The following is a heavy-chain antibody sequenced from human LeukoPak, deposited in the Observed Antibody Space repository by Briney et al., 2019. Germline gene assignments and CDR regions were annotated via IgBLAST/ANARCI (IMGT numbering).Heavy chain of an antibody. CDR1: GYTFTGYY. CDR2: INPNSGDT. J-gene: IGHJ4*02. V-gene: IGHV1-2*02. CDR3: ARAKVALIVGATNYFDY. D-gene: IGHD1-26*01. Sequence: ASVTDSCKASGYTFTGYYRYWVRQAPGQGLEWMGWINPNSGDTNYAQKFQGRVTMSRDTSITTAYMELSRLRSDDTAVYYCARAKVALIVGATNYFDYWGQGALVTVSS.